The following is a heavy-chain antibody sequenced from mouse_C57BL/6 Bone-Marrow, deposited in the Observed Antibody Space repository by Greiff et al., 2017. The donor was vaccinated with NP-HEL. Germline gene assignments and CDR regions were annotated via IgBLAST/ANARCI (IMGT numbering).Heavy chain of an antibody. V-gene: IGHV5-12*01. CDR2: ISNGGGST. Sequence: DVMLVESGGGLVQPGGSLKLSCAASGFTFSDYYMYWVRQTPEQRLEWVAYISNGGGSTYYPDTVKGRFTISRDNAKNTLYLQMSRLKSEDTAMYYCARQQVRDYWGQGTTLTVSS. CDR3: ARQQVRDY. J-gene: IGHJ2*01. CDR1: GFTFSDYY.